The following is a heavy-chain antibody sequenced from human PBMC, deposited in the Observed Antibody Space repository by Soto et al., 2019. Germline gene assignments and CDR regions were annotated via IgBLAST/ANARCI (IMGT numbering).Heavy chain of an antibody. J-gene: IGHJ6*02. CDR3: ARESRDFSYSGGLDV. CDR1: GGSVNSDSYY. Sequence: QVQLQESGPGLVKPSEALSLTCTVSGGSVNSDSYYWTWIRQPPGKRLEWIGSLYYSGSTNYNPYPKSRVTVSVDTWENQYYLKLGSVTAAATVVYFCARESRDFSYSGGLDVWGQGTTVTVSS. V-gene: IGHV4-61*01. CDR2: LYYSGST. D-gene: IGHD3-3*01.